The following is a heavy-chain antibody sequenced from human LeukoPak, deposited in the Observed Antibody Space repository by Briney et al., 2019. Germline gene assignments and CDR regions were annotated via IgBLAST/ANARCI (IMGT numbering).Heavy chain of an antibody. D-gene: IGHD3-10*01. V-gene: IGHV3-7*01. CDR3: AKLSAGFDY. Sequence: PGGSLRLSCSASGFTFNTYWMSWVRQAPGKGLQWVANVRPDGREQRYVDSVKGRFTISRDNSKNTLYLQMNSLRAEDTAVYYCAKLSAGFDYWGQGTLVTVSS. CDR1: GFTFNTYW. CDR2: VRPDGREQ. J-gene: IGHJ4*02.